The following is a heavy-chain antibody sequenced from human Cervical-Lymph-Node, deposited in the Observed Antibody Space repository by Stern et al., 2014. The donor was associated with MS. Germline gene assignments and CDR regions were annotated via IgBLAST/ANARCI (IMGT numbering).Heavy chain of an antibody. CDR2: MNPNSGNT. D-gene: IGHD2-8*01. Sequence: VQLVESGAEVKKPGASVKVSCKASGYTFTSYDINWVRQATGQGLEWMGWMNPNSGNTGYAQKFPGRVTMTRNTSISTAYMELSSLRSEDTAIYYCARGSKDCTNGVCYPAGGMDVWGQGTTVTVSS. CDR1: GYTFTSYD. J-gene: IGHJ6*02. CDR3: ARGSKDCTNGVCYPAGGMDV. V-gene: IGHV1-8*01.